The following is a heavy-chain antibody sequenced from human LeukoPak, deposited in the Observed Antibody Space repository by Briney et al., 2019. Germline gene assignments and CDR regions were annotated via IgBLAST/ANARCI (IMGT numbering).Heavy chain of an antibody. CDR1: GYTFTGYY. J-gene: IGHJ4*02. CDR3: ARPRSRDGYNYGFFDY. D-gene: IGHD5-24*01. CDR2: INPNSGGT. Sequence: ASVKVSCKASGYTFTGYYMHWVRQAPGQGLEWMGRINPNSGGTNYAQKFQGRVTMTRDTSISTACIELSRLSSEATAVYYCARPRSRDGYNYGFFDYWAQGTLVTVSS. V-gene: IGHV1-2*06.